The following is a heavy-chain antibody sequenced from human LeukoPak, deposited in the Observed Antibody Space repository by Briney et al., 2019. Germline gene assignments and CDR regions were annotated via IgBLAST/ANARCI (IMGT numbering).Heavy chain of an antibody. J-gene: IGHJ3*02. CDR2: INPNSGGT. D-gene: IGHD3-22*01. CDR1: GYTFTSYG. CDR3: ARISTRFYYDSSGYYWGNSSDAFDI. Sequence: GASVKVSCKASGYTFTSYGISWVRQAPGQGLEWMGWINPNSGGTNYAQKFQGRVTMTRDTSISTAYMELSRLRSDDTAVYYCARISTRFYYDSSGYYWGNSSDAFDIWGQGTMVTVSS. V-gene: IGHV1-2*02.